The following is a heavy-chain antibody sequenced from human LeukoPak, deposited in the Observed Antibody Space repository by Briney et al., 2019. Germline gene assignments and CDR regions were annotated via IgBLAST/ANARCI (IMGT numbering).Heavy chain of an antibody. Sequence: SETLSLTCTVSDGSISSRSYYWSWIRQPPGKGLEWIGYIYYSGSTYYNPSLKSRVTISVDTSKNQFSLKLSSVTAADTAVYYCARVFGGELLDFDYWGQGTLVTVSS. J-gene: IGHJ4*02. CDR3: ARVFGGELLDFDY. CDR1: DGSISSRSYY. V-gene: IGHV4-30-4*01. CDR2: IYYSGST. D-gene: IGHD1-26*01.